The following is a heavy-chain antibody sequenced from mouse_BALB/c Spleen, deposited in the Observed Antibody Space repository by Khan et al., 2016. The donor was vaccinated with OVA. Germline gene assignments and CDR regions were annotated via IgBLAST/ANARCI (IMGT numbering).Heavy chain of an antibody. Sequence: QVQLQQSGPGPVAPSQSPSIPCTVHGYLLTRYGVHWVRQPPGKGLEWLGLIWAGGSTNYYWALMSRLNISIDNSKSLVFLIMNNVQTDDTGLSYCARYKYLANYWGQGTTLTVSS. V-gene: IGHV2-9*02. CDR2: IWAGGST. CDR1: GYLLTRYG. CDR3: ARYKYLANY. D-gene: IGHD1-3*01. J-gene: IGHJ2*01.